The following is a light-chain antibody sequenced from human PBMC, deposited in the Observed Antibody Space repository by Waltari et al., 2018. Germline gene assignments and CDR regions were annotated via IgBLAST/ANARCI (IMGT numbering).Light chain of an antibody. V-gene: IGKV1-39*01. Sequence: DIQMTQSPSSLSASVGDRVTISCRASQTIARNLNLYQQKPGKPPTLLIHGASTLQAGVPSRFSGGGSGTHYTLTISSLQFEDFATYYCQQDYTVPLTFGGGSKVEMK. J-gene: IGKJ4*01. CDR3: QQDYTVPLT. CDR1: QTIARN. CDR2: GAS.